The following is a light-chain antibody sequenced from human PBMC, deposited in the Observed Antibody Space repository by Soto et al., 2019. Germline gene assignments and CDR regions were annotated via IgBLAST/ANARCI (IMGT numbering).Light chain of an antibody. Sequence: EIVLTQSPVTLSLSPGERATLSCRASQSVTSFLAWYQQKPGQAPRLLIYDVSQRATGIPARFSGSGSGTDFTLTIISLEPEDFAVYYCQQRSNWPLTFGGGTKVEIK. V-gene: IGKV3-11*01. CDR3: QQRSNWPLT. J-gene: IGKJ4*01. CDR1: QSVTSF. CDR2: DVS.